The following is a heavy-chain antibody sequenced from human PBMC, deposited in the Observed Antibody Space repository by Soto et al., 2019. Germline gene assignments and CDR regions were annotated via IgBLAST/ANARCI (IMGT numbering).Heavy chain of an antibody. CDR1: GGSISSGDYY. D-gene: IGHD6-13*01. V-gene: IGHV4-30-4*02. J-gene: IGHJ5*02. Sequence: SETLSLTCTVSGGSISSGDYYWSWIRQPPGKGLEWIGYIYYSGSTYYNPSLKSRVTISVDTSKNQFSLKLSSVTAADTAVYYCARALSSSWYWWFDPWGQGTLVTVSS. CDR2: IYYSGST. CDR3: ARALSSSWYWWFDP.